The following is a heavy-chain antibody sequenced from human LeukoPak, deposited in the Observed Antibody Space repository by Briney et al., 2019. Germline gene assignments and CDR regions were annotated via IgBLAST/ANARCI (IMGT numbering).Heavy chain of an antibody. CDR3: AKSIGCRYGPPELDY. J-gene: IGHJ4*02. D-gene: IGHD5-18*01. V-gene: IGHV3-23*01. Sequence: PGGALRLSCAATGFTFSSYEMNWVRQAPGRGREWVSAISGSGVMTYYAESAKGAFTISRDNSKNTLYLQMSSLRDEDTPVYYCAKSIGCRYGPPELDYWGQGTLVTVSS. CDR2: ISGSGVMT. CDR1: GFTFSSYE.